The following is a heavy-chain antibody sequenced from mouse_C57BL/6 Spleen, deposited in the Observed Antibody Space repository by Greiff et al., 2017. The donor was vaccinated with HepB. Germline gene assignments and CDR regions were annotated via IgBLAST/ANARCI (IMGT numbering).Heavy chain of an antibody. Sequence: QVHVKQPGAELVKPGASVKMSCKASGYTFTSYWITWVKQRPGQGLEWIGDIYPGSGSTNYNEKFKSKATLTVDTSSSTAYMQLSSLTSEDSAVYYCARGWLLRRYFDYWGQGTTLTVSS. CDR3: ARGWLLRRYFDY. V-gene: IGHV1-55*01. CDR1: GYTFTSYW. CDR2: IYPGSGST. J-gene: IGHJ2*01. D-gene: IGHD2-3*01.